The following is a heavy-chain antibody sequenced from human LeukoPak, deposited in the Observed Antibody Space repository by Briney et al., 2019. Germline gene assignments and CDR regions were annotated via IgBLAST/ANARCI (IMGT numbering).Heavy chain of an antibody. CDR1: GFTFSSYS. Sequence: GGSLRLSCAASGFTFSSYSMNWVRQAPGKGLEWVSSISSSSSYICYADSVKGQFTISRDNAKNSLYLQMNSLRAEDTAVYYCARSDQTYYYDIRGQGTLVTVSS. CDR3: ARSDQTYYYDI. D-gene: IGHD3-22*01. CDR2: ISSSSSYI. V-gene: IGHV3-21*01. J-gene: IGHJ4*02.